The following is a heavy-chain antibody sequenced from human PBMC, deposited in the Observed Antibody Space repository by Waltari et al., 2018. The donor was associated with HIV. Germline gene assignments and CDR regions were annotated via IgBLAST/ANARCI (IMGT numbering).Heavy chain of an antibody. CDR1: GFTLSSYW. Sequence: EVQLVESGGGLVQPGGSLRLSCAASGFTLSSYWMSWVRQAPGKGVEWVANIKQDGSEIYYVDSGKGRFTISRDNAKNSLYLQMNSLRAEDTAVYFCARRGGRSSPLGYWGQGTLVTVSS. J-gene: IGHJ4*02. CDR2: IKQDGSEI. D-gene: IGHD6-13*01. CDR3: ARRGGRSSPLGY. V-gene: IGHV3-7*01.